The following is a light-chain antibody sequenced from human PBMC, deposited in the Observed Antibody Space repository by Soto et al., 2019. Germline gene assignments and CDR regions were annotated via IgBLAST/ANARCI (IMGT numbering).Light chain of an antibody. CDR3: QRYNNWPRT. J-gene: IGKJ1*01. V-gene: IGKV3-15*01. CDR1: QSVSGN. Sequence: EIVMTQSPATLSVSPGERATLSCRASQSVSGNLAWYQQKPGQAPRLLIYGASTKAPGIPARYSGSGYGTKLTLTNSSLKSEDFAVYHCQRYNNWPRTFGQETKVEIK. CDR2: GAS.